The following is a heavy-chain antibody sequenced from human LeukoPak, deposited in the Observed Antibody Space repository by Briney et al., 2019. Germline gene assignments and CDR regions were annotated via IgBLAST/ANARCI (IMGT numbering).Heavy chain of an antibody. CDR3: ATSKPTDCSGGTCLFYGLDV. D-gene: IGHD2-15*01. CDR1: VYTLIALA. Sequence: ASAKVSCQLSVYTLIALAMLWVRQAPGKVLEWMGGIDPEDGERIYAQKFQGRLSMTEDRPTDTAYLEMSSLRSEDTAVYYCATSKPTDCSGGTCLFYGLDVWGQGTTVTVSS. CDR2: IDPEDGER. V-gene: IGHV1-24*01. J-gene: IGHJ6*02.